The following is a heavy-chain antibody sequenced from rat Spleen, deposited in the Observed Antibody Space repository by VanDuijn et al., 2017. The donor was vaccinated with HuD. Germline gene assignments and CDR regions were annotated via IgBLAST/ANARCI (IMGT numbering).Heavy chain of an antibody. CDR2: IIYDGTRT. CDR1: GFTFSDYN. Sequence: EVQLVESGGGLVQPGRSLKLSCAASGFTFSDYNMAWVRQSPKKGLEWVATIIYDGTRTFYRDSVKGRFTVSRDNAQNTLYLQMDSLRSEDTASYYCARHGNSGYGWFAYWGQGTLVTVSS. CDR3: ARHGNSGYGWFAY. J-gene: IGHJ3*01. D-gene: IGHD4-3*01. V-gene: IGHV5S10*01.